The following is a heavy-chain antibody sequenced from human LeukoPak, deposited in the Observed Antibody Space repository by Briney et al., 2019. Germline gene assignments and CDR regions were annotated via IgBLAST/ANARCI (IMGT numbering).Heavy chain of an antibody. V-gene: IGHV3-11*01. D-gene: IGHD6-13*01. CDR2: ISSSSSTI. CDR1: GFTFSDYY. Sequence: GGSLRLSCAASGFTFSDYYMSWIRQAPGKGLEWVSYISSSSSTIYYADSVKGRFTISRDNAKNSLYLQMNSLRAEDTAVYYCAREGDSSSQLYGFDYWGQGTLVTVSS. CDR3: AREGDSSSQLYGFDY. J-gene: IGHJ4*02.